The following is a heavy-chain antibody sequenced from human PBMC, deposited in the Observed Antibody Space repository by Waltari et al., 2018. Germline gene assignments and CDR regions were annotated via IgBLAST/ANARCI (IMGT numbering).Heavy chain of an antibody. Sequence: QVQLQESGPGLVKPSETLSLTCAVSGGSFSSYWWGWIRQPPGKGLEWIGSIYGSSGSTEYNPSLKRRATISRDTSKNQFSLKLSFVTAADTAVYYCARRRSSAYFEFWGQGALVTVSS. CDR1: GGSFSSYW. V-gene: IGHV4-39*07. CDR2: IYGSSGST. CDR3: ARRRSSAYFEF. J-gene: IGHJ1*01.